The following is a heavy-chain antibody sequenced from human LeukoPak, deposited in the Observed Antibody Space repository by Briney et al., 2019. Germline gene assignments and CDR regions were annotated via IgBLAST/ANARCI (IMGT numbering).Heavy chain of an antibody. CDR3: ARDGGLQSHFDY. CDR2: IYHNGNS. J-gene: IGHJ4*02. V-gene: IGHV4-59*01. CDR1: GDSFNEYY. Sequence: PSETLSLTCSVFGDSFNEYYWNWVRQPPGKGLEWIGYIYHNGNSNYNPSLKGRLTISVDTAKNQFSLTLTSVTAADTAVYYCARDGGLQSHFDYWGQGALVTVSS. D-gene: IGHD5-24*01.